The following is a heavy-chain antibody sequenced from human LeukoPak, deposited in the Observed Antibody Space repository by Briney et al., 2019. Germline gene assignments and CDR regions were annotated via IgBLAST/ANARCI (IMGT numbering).Heavy chain of an antibody. D-gene: IGHD3-3*01. CDR3: AKDQLGGYGLDYFDY. J-gene: IGHJ4*02. CDR1: GFTFSSYA. CDR2: ISYDGGNK. V-gene: IGHV3-30-3*01. Sequence: GGSLRLSCAASGFTFSSYAMHWVRQAPGKGLEWVAVISYDGGNKYYADSVKGRFTISRDNSKNTLYLQMNSLRAEDTAVYYCAKDQLGGYGLDYFDYWGQGTLVTVSS.